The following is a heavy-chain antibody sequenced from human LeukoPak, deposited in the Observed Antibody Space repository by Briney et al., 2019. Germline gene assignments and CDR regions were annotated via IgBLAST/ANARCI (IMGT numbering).Heavy chain of an antibody. V-gene: IGHV1-69*01. Sequence: GSSVKVSCKASGGTFSSYAISWVRQAPGQGLEWMGGIIPIFGTANYAQKFQGRVMITADESTSTAYMELSSLRSEDTAVYYCAKIPRPYDFWSGYSYDYWGQGTLVTVSS. CDR3: AKIPRPYDFWSGYSYDY. D-gene: IGHD3-3*01. CDR1: GGTFSSYA. J-gene: IGHJ4*02. CDR2: IIPIFGTA.